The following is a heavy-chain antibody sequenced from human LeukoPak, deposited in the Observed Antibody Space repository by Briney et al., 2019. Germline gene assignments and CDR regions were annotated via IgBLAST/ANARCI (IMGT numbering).Heavy chain of an antibody. CDR1: GFTFSSYA. Sequence: GRSLRLSCAASGFTFSSYAMHWVRQAPGKGLEWVAVISYDGSNKYYADSVKGRFTISRDNSKNTLYLQMNSLRAEDTAVYYCARDPLPCYSSSWYYDYWGQGTLVTVSS. D-gene: IGHD6-13*01. J-gene: IGHJ4*02. CDR3: ARDPLPCYSSSWYYDY. CDR2: ISYDGSNK. V-gene: IGHV3-30*04.